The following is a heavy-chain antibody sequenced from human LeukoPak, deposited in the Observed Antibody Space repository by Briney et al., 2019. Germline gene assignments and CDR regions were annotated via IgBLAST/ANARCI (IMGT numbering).Heavy chain of an antibody. Sequence: GGSLRLSCAASGIIFSSYSMNWVRQAPGKGLEWVSSISSSSSYIYYADSVKGRFTISRDNAKYSLYLQMNSLRAEDTAVYYCAVTYYDFWSGYSHWGQGTLVTVSS. CDR1: GIIFSSYS. CDR3: AVTYYDFWSGYSH. CDR2: ISSSSSYI. J-gene: IGHJ4*02. V-gene: IGHV3-21*01. D-gene: IGHD3-3*01.